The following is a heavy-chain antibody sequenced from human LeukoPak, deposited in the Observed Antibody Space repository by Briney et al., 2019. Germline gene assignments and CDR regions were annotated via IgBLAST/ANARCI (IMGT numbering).Heavy chain of an antibody. Sequence: GGSLRLSCAASGFTFSTYWMTWVRQAPGKGLEWVANIKQDGSEKYYVDSVKGRFTISRDNAKNSLFLQMNSLRAEDTAVYYCARYSGIYFAFDIWGQGTMFTVSS. V-gene: IGHV3-7*02. J-gene: IGHJ3*02. D-gene: IGHD1-26*01. CDR1: GFTFSTYW. CDR2: IKQDGSEK. CDR3: ARYSGIYFAFDI.